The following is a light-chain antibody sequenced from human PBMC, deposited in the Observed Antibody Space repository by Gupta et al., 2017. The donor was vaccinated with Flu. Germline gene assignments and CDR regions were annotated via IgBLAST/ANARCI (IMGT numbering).Light chain of an antibody. Sequence: EIGFTQSPGTLSLSPGERATLSCRASQSVANSFLAWYQQKPGQAPRLLIYGASSSATVIPDRFGGSGSVTDFTLTISRLEPGDFAVYYCQQYSSPPLTFGGGTKVEIK. CDR1: QSVANSF. CDR3: QQYSSPPLT. V-gene: IGKV3-20*01. J-gene: IGKJ4*01. CDR2: GAS.